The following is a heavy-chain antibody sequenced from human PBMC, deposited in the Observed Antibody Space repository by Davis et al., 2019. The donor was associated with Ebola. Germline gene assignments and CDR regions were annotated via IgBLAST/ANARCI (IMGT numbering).Heavy chain of an antibody. CDR3: ARDLVYGDSYFDY. J-gene: IGHJ4*02. V-gene: IGHV1-69*13. D-gene: IGHD4-17*01. CDR2: IIPIFGTA. Sequence: SVKVSCKASGGTFSSYAISWVRQAPGQGLEWMGGIIPIFGTANYAQKFQGRVTITADESTSTAYMELSSLRSEDTAVYHCARDLVYGDSYFDYWGQGTLVTVSS. CDR1: GGTFSSYA.